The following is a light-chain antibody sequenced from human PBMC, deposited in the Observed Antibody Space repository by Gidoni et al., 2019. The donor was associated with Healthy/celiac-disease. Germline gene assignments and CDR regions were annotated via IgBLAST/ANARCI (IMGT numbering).Light chain of an antibody. J-gene: IGKJ1*01. Sequence: EIVLTQSPGTLSLSPGERATLSCRASQSVSSSYLAWYKQKPGQAPRLLIYGASSRATGIPDRFSGSGSGTDFTLTISRLEPEDFAVYYCQQYGSSPVPFGQGTKVEIK. CDR3: QQYGSSPVP. V-gene: IGKV3-20*01. CDR1: QSVSSSY. CDR2: GAS.